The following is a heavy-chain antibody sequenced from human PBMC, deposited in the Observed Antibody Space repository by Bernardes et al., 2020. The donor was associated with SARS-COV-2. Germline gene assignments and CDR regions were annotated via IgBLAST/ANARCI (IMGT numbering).Heavy chain of an antibody. Sequence: GGSLRLSCAASGFTFSNYWMSWVRQAPGKGLEWVANINEDGSEKYYVDSVKGRFTISKDNAKTSLLLQLNKLGAEDTAIYYCAFGAYCAGDCYFGPAWLDYWGQGTLVTVSS. V-gene: IGHV3-7*01. CDR2: INEDGSEK. CDR1: GFTFSNYW. D-gene: IGHD2-21*02. CDR3: AFGAYCAGDCYFGPAWLDY. J-gene: IGHJ4*02.